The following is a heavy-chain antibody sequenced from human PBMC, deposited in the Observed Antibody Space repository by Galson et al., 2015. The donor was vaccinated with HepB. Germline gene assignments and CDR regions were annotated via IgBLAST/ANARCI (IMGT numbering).Heavy chain of an antibody. CDR1: GSTFSDYF. CDR3: ARGDNYFDD. J-gene: IGHJ4*02. Sequence: SVKVSCKASGSTFSDYFIHWVRQAPGQGLEWMGRINPSSGATKYAQKFQGRVTMTRDTSISTAYMELNRLISEDSVVYYCARGDNYFDDWGQGTLVTVSS. CDR2: INPSSGAT. V-gene: IGHV1-2*05.